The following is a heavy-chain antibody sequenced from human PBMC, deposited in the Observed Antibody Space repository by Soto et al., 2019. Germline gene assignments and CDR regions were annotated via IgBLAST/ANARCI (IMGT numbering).Heavy chain of an antibody. D-gene: IGHD6-13*01. J-gene: IGHJ4*02. CDR1: GFTFGDYA. CDR2: IRSKAYGGTT. Sequence: PGGSLRLSCTASGFTFGDYAMSWFRQAPGKGLEWVGFIRSKAYGGTTEYAASVKGRFTISRDDSKSIAYLQMNSLKTEDTAVYYCTSVYLLHHDIAAAGTVDYWGQGTLVTVSS. CDR3: TSVYLLHHDIAAAGTVDY. V-gene: IGHV3-49*03.